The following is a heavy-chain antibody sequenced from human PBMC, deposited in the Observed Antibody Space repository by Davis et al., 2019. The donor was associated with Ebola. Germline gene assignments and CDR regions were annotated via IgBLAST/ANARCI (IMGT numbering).Heavy chain of an antibody. CDR2: IIPIFGTA. V-gene: IGHV1-69*13. J-gene: IGHJ4*02. CDR1: GGTFSIYT. D-gene: IGHD6-19*01. CDR3: ARGGIAVAGPQFDY. Sequence: SAQVSCKASGGTFSIYTISWVRQAPGQGLEWMGGIIPIFGTANYAQKFQGRVTITADESTSTAYMELSSLRSEDTAVYYCARGGIAVAGPQFDYWGQGTLVTVSS.